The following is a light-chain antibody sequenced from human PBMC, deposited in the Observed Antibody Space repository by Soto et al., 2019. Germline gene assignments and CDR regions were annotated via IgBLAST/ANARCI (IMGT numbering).Light chain of an antibody. V-gene: IGKV3-20*01. Sequence: EIVLTQSPGTLSLSPGEGATLSCRASQSVSSSYLAWYQQKPGQAPRLLIYGASSRATGIPDRFSGSGSGTDFTLTISRLGPEDFAVYYCQQYGSSPLTFGGGTKVDIK. CDR3: QQYGSSPLT. CDR2: GAS. J-gene: IGKJ4*01. CDR1: QSVSSSY.